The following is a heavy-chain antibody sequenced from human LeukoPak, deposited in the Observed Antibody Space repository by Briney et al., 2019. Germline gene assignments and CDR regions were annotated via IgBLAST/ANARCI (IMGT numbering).Heavy chain of an antibody. Sequence: SETLSLTCTVSGGSISSGGYYWSWIRQHPGKGLEWIGYIYYSGSTYYNPSLKSRVTISVDTSKNQFSQKLSSVTAADTAVYYCARGGSTLDWLHFDYWGQGTLVTVSS. CDR3: ARGGSTLDWLHFDY. J-gene: IGHJ4*02. CDR2: IYYSGST. CDR1: GGSISSGGYY. V-gene: IGHV4-31*03. D-gene: IGHD3-9*01.